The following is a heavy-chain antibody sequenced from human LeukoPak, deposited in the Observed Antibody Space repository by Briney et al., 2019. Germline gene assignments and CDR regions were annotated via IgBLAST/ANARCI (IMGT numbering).Heavy chain of an antibody. CDR2: ICRSGST. D-gene: IGHD4-17*01. Sequence: PSETLSLTRSGSNYSISNSLYWGWLRQPPGKGLERIGSICRSGSTFYNPSLKSRVTISLDTSKNQFSLKLSSVTAADTAVYFCARGTYGYYMDVWGKGTTVTVSS. J-gene: IGHJ6*03. CDR3: ARGTYGYYMDV. V-gene: IGHV4-38-2*02. CDR1: NYSISNSLY.